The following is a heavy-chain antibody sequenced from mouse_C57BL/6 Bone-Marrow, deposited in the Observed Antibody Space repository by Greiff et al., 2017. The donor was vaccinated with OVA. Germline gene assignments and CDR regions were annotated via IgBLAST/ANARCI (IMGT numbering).Heavy chain of an antibody. CDR3: ARGVGY. CDR1: GYTFTSYW. Sequence: QVHVKQPGAELVKPGASVKMSCKASGYTFTSYWITWVKQRPGQGLEWIGDIYPGSGSTNYNEKFKSKATLTVDTSSSTAYMQLSSLTSEDSAVYYCARGVGYWGQGTTLTVSS. D-gene: IGHD1-3*01. V-gene: IGHV1-55*01. J-gene: IGHJ2*01. CDR2: IYPGSGST.